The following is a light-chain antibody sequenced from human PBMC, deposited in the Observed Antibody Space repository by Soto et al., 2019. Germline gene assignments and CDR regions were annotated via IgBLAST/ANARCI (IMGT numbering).Light chain of an antibody. CDR3: QQYGSSPRT. J-gene: IGKJ2*01. CDR2: GAS. V-gene: IGKV3-20*01. Sequence: EIVLPQSPGTLSLSPGERATLSCRASQSVSSTYLTWYQQKPGQAPRLLIYGASSRATGIPDRFSGSGSGTDFTLTISRLQPEDFALYYCQQYGSSPRTFGQGTKLEI. CDR1: QSVSSTY.